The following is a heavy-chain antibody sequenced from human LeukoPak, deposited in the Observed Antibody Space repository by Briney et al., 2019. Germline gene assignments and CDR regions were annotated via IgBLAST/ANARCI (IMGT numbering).Heavy chain of an antibody. J-gene: IGHJ4*02. CDR2: IFINDRT. D-gene: IGHD2/OR15-2a*01. V-gene: IGHV4-4*07. CDR1: GGSISSYP. Sequence: PSETLSLTCTVPGGSISSYPWSWIRQPAGKGLEWIGRIFINDRTEYNPSLKIRVTMSVDTYKNQFSLKLSSVTAADTVVYYCARGGFSTATAPDYWGQGTLVTVSS. CDR3: ARGGFSTATAPDY.